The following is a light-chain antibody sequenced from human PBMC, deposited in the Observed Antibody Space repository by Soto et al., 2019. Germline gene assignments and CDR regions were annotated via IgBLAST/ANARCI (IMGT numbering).Light chain of an antibody. CDR3: QQYSSLWT. CDR1: ESVDRY. CDR2: DAF. Sequence: VLTQSPDVLSLSPGQTATLSCRASESVDRYVAWYQQKVGQAPRLLIYDAFTRATGVAARFSGSGSGTDFTLSISRLEPEDFAVYYCQQYSSLWTFGQGTKVDIK. J-gene: IGKJ1*01. V-gene: IGKV3-11*01.